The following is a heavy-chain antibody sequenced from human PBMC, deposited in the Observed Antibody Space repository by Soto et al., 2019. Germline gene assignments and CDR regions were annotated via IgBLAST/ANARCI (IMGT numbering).Heavy chain of an antibody. CDR1: GFTFSRYA. Sequence: GGSLRLSCAASGFTFSRYAMSWVRQTPGKGLEWVSTVTGGGHTTYNADSVNGRFTISRDNSKNTLYLQMNNLRAEDTAIYYCASSSGDLDVYGMDIWGPGTTVTVSS. J-gene: IGHJ6*02. CDR3: ASSSGDLDVYGMDI. V-gene: IGHV3-23*01. D-gene: IGHD3-10*01. CDR2: VTGGGHTT.